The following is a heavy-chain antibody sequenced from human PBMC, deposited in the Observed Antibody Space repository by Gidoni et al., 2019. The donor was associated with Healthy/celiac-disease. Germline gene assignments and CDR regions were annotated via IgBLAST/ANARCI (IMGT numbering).Heavy chain of an antibody. Sequence: QVQLPESGPGLVKPSATLSLTCAVSGSSISRGYYWGWIRQPPGKGLEWIGSIYHSGSTYHNPSLKSRVTISVDTSKNQFSLKLSSVTAADTAVYYCARLPITMIESVVFDYWGQGTLVTVSS. V-gene: IGHV4-38-2*01. J-gene: IGHJ4*02. CDR2: IYHSGST. CDR1: GSSISRGYY. D-gene: IGHD3-22*01. CDR3: ARLPITMIESVVFDY.